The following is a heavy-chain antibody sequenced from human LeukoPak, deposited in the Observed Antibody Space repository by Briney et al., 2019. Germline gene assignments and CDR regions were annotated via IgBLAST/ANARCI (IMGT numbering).Heavy chain of an antibody. CDR3: AKDMKIKAAGYYFDY. CDR1: GFTFSSYN. V-gene: IGHV3-30*18. Sequence: GGSLRLSCAASGFTFSSYNMNWVRQAPGKGLEWVAVIANDGRDKKYADSVRGRFTISRDNSKNTVYLQMNSLRAEDTVVFYCAKDMKIKAAGYYFDYWGQGTLVTVSS. CDR2: IANDGRDK. J-gene: IGHJ4*02. D-gene: IGHD6-13*01.